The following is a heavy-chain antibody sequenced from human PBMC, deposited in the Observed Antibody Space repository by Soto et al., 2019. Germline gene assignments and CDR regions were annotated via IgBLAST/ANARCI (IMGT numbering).Heavy chain of an antibody. CDR1: GYSFTSYW. J-gene: IGHJ4*02. V-gene: IGHV5-51*01. D-gene: IGHD3-22*01. CDR3: ARESYYYDSSGSYFRY. CDR2: IYPGDSDN. Sequence: PGEALKISFKGSGYSFTSYWIGWVRPMPGKGMEWMGIIYPGDSDNRYSPSFQGQVTISADKSISTAYLQWSSLKASDTAMYYCARESYYYDSSGSYFRYWGQGTLVTVSS.